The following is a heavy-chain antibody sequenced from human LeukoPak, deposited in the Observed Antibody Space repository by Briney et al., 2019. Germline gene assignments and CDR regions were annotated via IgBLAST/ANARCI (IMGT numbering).Heavy chain of an antibody. V-gene: IGHV1-2*02. J-gene: IGHJ6*03. D-gene: IGHD1-26*01. Sequence: ASVKVSCKASGYTFTGYYMHWVRQAPGQGLEWMGWINPNSGGTSYAQKFQGRVTMTRDTSISTAYMELSRLRSDDTAVYYCARGIVGATRRDYYYYYMDVWGKGTTVTVSS. CDR2: INPNSGGT. CDR1: GYTFTGYY. CDR3: ARGIVGATRRDYYYYYMDV.